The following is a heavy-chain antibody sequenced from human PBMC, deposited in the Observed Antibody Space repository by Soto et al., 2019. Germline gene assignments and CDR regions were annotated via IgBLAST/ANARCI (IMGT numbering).Heavy chain of an antibody. CDR3: ARRDFYCRGRNCFSGDYAMDV. V-gene: IGHV3-30*04. J-gene: IGHJ6*02. Sequence: QVQLVESGGGVVQPGSSLRLSCTASGFTFSIYAMHWVRQAPGKGLDWVSIISFDGKKIDYAGSVRGRFTISRDNSQNTLYLQMDSLTTEDTAVYYCARRDFYCRGRNCFSGDYAMDVWGQGTTVTVSS. CDR1: GFTFSIYA. CDR2: ISFDGKKI. D-gene: IGHD2-15*01.